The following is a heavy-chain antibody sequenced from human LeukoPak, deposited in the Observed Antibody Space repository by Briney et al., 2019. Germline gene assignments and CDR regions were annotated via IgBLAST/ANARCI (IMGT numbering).Heavy chain of an antibody. CDR1: GGSISSGGYY. D-gene: IGHD4-11*01. CDR2: IYYSGST. CDR3: ARGDMTTVTTGFDY. Sequence: SETLSLTCTVSGGSISSGGYYWSWIRQHPGKGLEWIGHIYYSGSTYYNPSLKSRVTISVDTSKNQFSLKLSSVTAADTAVYYCARGDMTTVTTGFDYWGQGTLVTVSS. V-gene: IGHV4-31*03. J-gene: IGHJ4*02.